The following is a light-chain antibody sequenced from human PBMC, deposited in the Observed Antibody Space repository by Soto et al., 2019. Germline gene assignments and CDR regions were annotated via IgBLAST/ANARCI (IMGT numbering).Light chain of an antibody. CDR2: DAY. CDR1: QGVGST. CDR3: QQRSNWPLT. V-gene: IGKV3-15*01. Sequence: EIVMTQSPATLSVSPGERVTLSCRASQGVGSTLAWYRQQPGQAPRLLIYDAYIRATGVPARFSGSGSGTEFTLTISSLQSEDFAVYYCQQRSNWPLTFGGGTKVEIK. J-gene: IGKJ4*01.